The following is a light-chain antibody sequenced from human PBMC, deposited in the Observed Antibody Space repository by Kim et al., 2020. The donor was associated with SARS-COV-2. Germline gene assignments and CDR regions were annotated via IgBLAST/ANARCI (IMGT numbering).Light chain of an antibody. CDR3: TSYTRDNIWM. CDR2: YVT. CDR1: RSDIGAYNS. J-gene: IGLJ3*02. Sequence: GGSTPISCPGTRSDIGAYNSVSWSQPHPGKAPNLLLYYVTTRPSGVSHRFSGSKSGNTASLTSSGLQADDEAYYYCTSYTRDNIWMFGGGTRLTVL. V-gene: IGLV2-14*03.